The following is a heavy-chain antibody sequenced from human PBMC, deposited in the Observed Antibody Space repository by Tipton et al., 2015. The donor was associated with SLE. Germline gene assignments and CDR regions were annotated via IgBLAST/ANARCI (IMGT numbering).Heavy chain of an antibody. V-gene: IGHV4-59*12. J-gene: IGHJ6*03. D-gene: IGHD2-2*01. CDR2: IYYSGST. Sequence: LRLSCTVSGGSISSYYWSWIRQPPGKGLEWIGYIYYSGSTNYNPSLKSRVTISLDTSKNQFSLELRSVTAADTAVYYCARGGGGYQLLSGYYYYMDVWGKGTTVTVSS. CDR3: ARGGGGYQLLSGYYYYMDV. CDR1: GGSISSYY.